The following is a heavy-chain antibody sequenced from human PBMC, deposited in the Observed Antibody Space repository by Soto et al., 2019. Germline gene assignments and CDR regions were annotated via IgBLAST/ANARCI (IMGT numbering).Heavy chain of an antibody. CDR2: ISSSSSYI. Sequence: GGSLRLSCAASGFTFSSYSMNWVRQAPGKGLEWVSSISSSSSYIYYADSVEGRFTISRDNAKNSLYLQMNSLRAEDTAVYYCARDFMVVVTDGMDVWGQGTTVTVSS. CDR1: GFTFSSYS. V-gene: IGHV3-21*01. D-gene: IGHD2-15*01. CDR3: ARDFMVVVTDGMDV. J-gene: IGHJ6*02.